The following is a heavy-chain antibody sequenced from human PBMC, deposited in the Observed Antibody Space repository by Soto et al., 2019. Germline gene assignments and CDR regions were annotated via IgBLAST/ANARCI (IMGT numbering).Heavy chain of an antibody. CDR1: GGSISSSSYY. CDR2: IYYSGST. D-gene: IGHD2-15*01. Sequence: SETLSLTCTVSGGSISSSSYYWGWIRQPPGKGLEWIGSIYYSGSTYYNPSLKSRVTISVDTSKNQFSLKLSSVTAADTAVYYCVARDYCSGGSCVVDYWGQGTLVTVSS. J-gene: IGHJ4*02. CDR3: VARDYCSGGSCVVDY. V-gene: IGHV4-39*01.